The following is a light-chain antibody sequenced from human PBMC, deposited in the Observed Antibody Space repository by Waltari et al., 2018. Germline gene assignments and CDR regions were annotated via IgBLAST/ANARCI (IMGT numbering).Light chain of an antibody. J-gene: IGLJ2*01. CDR1: NLRSSY. CDR2: GKD. V-gene: IGLV3-19*01. Sequence: SSELTQDPAVSVALGQTVTITCQGDNLRSSYASWYQQKPGQAPVFVIYGKDNRPSGIPDRFSGSFSGNTASLTITGAQAEDEADYYCNSRDSSGNLVVFGGGTKLTVL. CDR3: NSRDSSGNLVV.